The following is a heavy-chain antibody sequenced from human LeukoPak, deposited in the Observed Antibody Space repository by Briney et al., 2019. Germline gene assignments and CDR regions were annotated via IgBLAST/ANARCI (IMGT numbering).Heavy chain of an antibody. D-gene: IGHD2-2*01. CDR1: GFTFSSYA. J-gene: IGHJ4*02. CDR3: ARDIDPTGLVPAAMPGY. CDR2: ISYDGSNK. Sequence: GGSLRLSCAASGFTFSSYAMHWVRQAPGKGLEWVAVISYDGSNKYYADSVKGRFTISRDNSKNTLYLQMNSLRAEDTAVYYCARDIDPTGLVPAAMPGYWGQGTLVTVPS. V-gene: IGHV3-30*04.